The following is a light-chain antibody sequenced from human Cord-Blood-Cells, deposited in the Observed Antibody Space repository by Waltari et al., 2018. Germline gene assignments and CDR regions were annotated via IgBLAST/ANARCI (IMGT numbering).Light chain of an antibody. CDR3: QKYNSAPRT. J-gene: IGKJ1*01. Sequence: DTQLPHPHPSWSDSVGDRVTIPCRASQGISNYLAWYQQKPGKVPKLLIYAASTLQSGVPSRFSGSGSGTDFTLTISSLQPEDVATYYCQKYNSAPRTFGQGTKVEIK. V-gene: IGKV1-27*01. CDR1: QGISNY. CDR2: AAS.